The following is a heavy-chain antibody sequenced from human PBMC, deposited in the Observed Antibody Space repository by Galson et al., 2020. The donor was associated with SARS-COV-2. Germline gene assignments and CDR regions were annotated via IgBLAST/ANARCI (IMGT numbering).Heavy chain of an antibody. CDR1: GFTFSSYS. CDR2: ISSSSSTI. V-gene: IGHV3-48*01. D-gene: IGHD3-10*02. Sequence: GSLRLSCAASGFTFSSYSMNWVRQAPGKGLEWVSYISSSSSTIYYADSVKGRFTISRDNAKNSLYLQMNSLRAEDTAVYYCARGLVHYYYYGMDVWGQGTTVTVSS. CDR3: ARGLVHYYYYGMDV. J-gene: IGHJ6*02.